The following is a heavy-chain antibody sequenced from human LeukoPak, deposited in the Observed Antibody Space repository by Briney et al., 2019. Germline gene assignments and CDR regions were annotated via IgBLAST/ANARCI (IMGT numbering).Heavy chain of an antibody. J-gene: IGHJ3*02. CDR3: ARQGPRRYSSSWYYYAFDI. CDR2: IYYSGST. D-gene: IGHD6-13*01. CDR1: GGSFSGYY. V-gene: IGHV4-59*08. Sequence: SETLSLTCAVYGGSFSGYYWSWIRQPPGKGLEWIGYIYYSGSTNYNPSLKSRVTISVDTSKNQFSLKLSSVTAADTAVYYCARQGPRRYSSSWYYYAFDIWGQGTMVTVSS.